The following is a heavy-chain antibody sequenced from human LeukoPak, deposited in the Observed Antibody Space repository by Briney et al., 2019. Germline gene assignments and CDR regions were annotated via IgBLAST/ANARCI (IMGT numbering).Heavy chain of an antibody. CDR2: ISYDGSNK. D-gene: IGHD2-21*01. CDR1: GFTFSSYA. J-gene: IGHJ4*02. V-gene: IGHV3-30-3*01. CDR3: ARDIQGY. Sequence: QPGGSLRLSCAASGFTFSSYAMHWVRQAPGKGLEWVAVISYDGSNKYYADSVKGRFTISRDNSKNTLYLQMNSLRAEDTAVYYCARDIQGYWGQGTLVTVSS.